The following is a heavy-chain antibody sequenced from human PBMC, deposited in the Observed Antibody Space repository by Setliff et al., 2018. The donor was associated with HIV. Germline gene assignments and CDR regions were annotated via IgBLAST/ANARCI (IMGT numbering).Heavy chain of an antibody. D-gene: IGHD2-2*03. Sequence: PGESLKLSCKGSGYSFTNYWIGWVRQMPGKGLEWMGIIYPGDSDTRYSPSFQGQVTISADKSISTAYLQWSSLKASDTAMYYCARHGYCSGTSCSEYYYYYGMDVWGQGTTVTVSS. CDR1: GYSFTNYW. J-gene: IGHJ6*02. CDR2: IYPGDSDT. V-gene: IGHV5-51*01. CDR3: ARHGYCSGTSCSEYYYYYGMDV.